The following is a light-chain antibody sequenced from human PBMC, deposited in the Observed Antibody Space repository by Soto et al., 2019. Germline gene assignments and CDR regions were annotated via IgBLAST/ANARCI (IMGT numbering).Light chain of an antibody. V-gene: IGLV1-40*01. CDR3: QSYDRSLSGYV. Sequence: QSVLTQPPSVSEAPGQRVTISCTGSSSNIGVGYDAPWYQQVPGTAPKLLIYENNNRPSGVPYRFSGSKSGTPASLPITGLQADDDAADYCQSYDRSLSGYVFGTGTKLTVL. CDR2: ENN. J-gene: IGLJ1*01. CDR1: SSNIGVGYD.